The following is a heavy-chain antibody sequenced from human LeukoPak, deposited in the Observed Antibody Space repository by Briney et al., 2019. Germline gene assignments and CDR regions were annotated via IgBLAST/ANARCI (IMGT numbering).Heavy chain of an antibody. Sequence: GGSVRLSCAASGITFSSNAMHWVRQAPGKGLEWVGVISYDGSNKYYADSVKGRFTISRDNSKNTLYLQMNSLRAEDTAVYYCARNDFWSGYLIYYYYGMDVWGQGTTVTVSS. CDR2: ISYDGSNK. CDR1: GITFSSNA. CDR3: ARNDFWSGYLIYYYYGMDV. V-gene: IGHV3-30*04. D-gene: IGHD3-3*01. J-gene: IGHJ6*02.